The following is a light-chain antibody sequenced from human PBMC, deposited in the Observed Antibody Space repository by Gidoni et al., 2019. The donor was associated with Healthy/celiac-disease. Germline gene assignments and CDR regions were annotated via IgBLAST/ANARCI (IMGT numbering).Light chain of an antibody. V-gene: IGKV1-39*01. CDR1: QSISSY. J-gene: IGKJ2*01. Sequence: DLQMTHSPSSLSASVGDRVTITCRASQSISSYLNWYQQKPGKAPKLLIYAESSLQSGVPSMFSGSGSGTDFTLTISSLQPEEFATYYCQQRYSTPPHTFGQGTKLEIK. CDR3: QQRYSTPPHT. CDR2: AES.